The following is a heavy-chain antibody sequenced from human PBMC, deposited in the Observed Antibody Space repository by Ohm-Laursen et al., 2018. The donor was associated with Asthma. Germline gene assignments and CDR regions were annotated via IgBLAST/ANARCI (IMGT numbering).Heavy chain of an antibody. Sequence: TLSLTCTVSGGSISSGDYYWSWIRQPPGKGLEWIGYIYYSGSTYYNPSLKSRVTISVDTSKNQFSLKLSSVTAADTAVYYCARGGIAAAGTLWFDPWGQGTLVTVSS. CDR2: IYYSGST. D-gene: IGHD6-13*01. J-gene: IGHJ5*02. V-gene: IGHV4-30-4*01. CDR3: ARGGIAAAGTLWFDP. CDR1: GGSISSGDYY.